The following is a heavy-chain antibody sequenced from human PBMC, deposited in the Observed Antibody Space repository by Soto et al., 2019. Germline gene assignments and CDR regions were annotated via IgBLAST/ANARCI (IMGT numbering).Heavy chain of an antibody. V-gene: IGHV3-21*01. Sequence: EVQLVESGGGLVKPGGSLRLSCAASGFTFSSYSRNWVRQAPGKGLEWVSSISSSSSYIYYADSVKGRFTISRDNAKNSLYLQMNSLRAEDTAVYYCASSTTPKDYWGQGTLVTVSS. CDR3: ASSTTPKDY. D-gene: IGHD1-1*01. J-gene: IGHJ4*02. CDR1: GFTFSSYS. CDR2: ISSSSSYI.